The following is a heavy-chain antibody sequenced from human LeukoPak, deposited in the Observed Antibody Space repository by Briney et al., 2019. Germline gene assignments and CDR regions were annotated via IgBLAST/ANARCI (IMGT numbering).Heavy chain of an antibody. J-gene: IGHJ4*02. V-gene: IGHV3-30*04. CDR1: GFTFSSYA. D-gene: IGHD6-19*01. CDR2: ISYDGSNK. Sequence: GGSLRLSCAASGFTFSSYAMHWVRQAPGKGLEWVAVISYDGSNKYYADSVKGRFTISRDNSKNTLYLLMNSLTAEDTAVYYCARGGLYSSGWPYYFDYWGQGTLVTVSS. CDR3: ARGGLYSSGWPYYFDY.